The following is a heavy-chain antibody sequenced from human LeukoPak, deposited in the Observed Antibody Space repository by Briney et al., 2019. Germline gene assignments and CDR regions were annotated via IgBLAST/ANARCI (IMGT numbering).Heavy chain of an antibody. Sequence: SETLSLTCTVSGDSITSSSYYWGWIRQHPGKGLEWIGYIYYSGSTYYNPSLKSRVTISVDTSKNQFSLKLSSVTAADTAVYYCARSSGSGWDPFDYWGQGTLVTVSS. J-gene: IGHJ4*02. D-gene: IGHD6-19*01. CDR2: IYYSGST. V-gene: IGHV4-31*03. CDR3: ARSSGSGWDPFDY. CDR1: GDSITSSSYY.